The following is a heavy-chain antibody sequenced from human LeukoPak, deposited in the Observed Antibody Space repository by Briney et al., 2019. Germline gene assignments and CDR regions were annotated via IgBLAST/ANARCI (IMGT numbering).Heavy chain of an antibody. Sequence: SETLSLTCTVSGGSISSGGYYWSWIRQHPGKGLEWIGYIYYSGSTYYNPSLKSRVPISVDTSKNQFSLKLSSVTAADTAVYYCAKGYDFWSGPYPGYMDVWGKGTTVTVSS. CDR3: AKGYDFWSGPYPGYMDV. V-gene: IGHV4-31*03. D-gene: IGHD3-3*01. CDR1: GGSISSGGYY. J-gene: IGHJ6*03. CDR2: IYYSGST.